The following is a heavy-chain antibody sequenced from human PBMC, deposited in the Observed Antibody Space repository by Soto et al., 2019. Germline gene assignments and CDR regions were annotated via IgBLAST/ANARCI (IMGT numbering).Heavy chain of an antibody. D-gene: IGHD1-26*01. CDR2: ISSGAAYI. J-gene: IGHJ5*02. Sequence: EMQVVESGGGLVKPGGSLTLSCNFTFSLYSMNWVRQAPGKGLEWVASISSGAAYIKYADSVQGRFTISRDNAKSSVSLQMSSLRVEDTAVYFCTRDEGGSYDSWFHPWGQGTQVTVSA. CDR1: TFSLYS. V-gene: IGHV3-21*01. CDR3: TRDEGGSYDSWFHP.